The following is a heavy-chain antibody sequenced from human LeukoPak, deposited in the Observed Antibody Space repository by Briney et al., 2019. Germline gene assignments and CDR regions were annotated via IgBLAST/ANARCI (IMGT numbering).Heavy chain of an antibody. J-gene: IGHJ4*02. CDR2: ISGSGGST. D-gene: IGHD3-10*01. Sequence: GGSLRLSCAASGFSFSSYAISWVRQAPGKGLEWVSAISGSGGSTYYADSVKGRFTISRDNSKNTLYLQMNSLRAEDTAVYYCAKDPLPMALFDYWGQGTLVTVSS. V-gene: IGHV3-23*01. CDR3: AKDPLPMALFDY. CDR1: GFSFSSYA.